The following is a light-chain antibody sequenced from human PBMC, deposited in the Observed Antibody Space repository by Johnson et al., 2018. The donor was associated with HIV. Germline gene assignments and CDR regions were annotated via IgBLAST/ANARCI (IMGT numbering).Light chain of an antibody. CDR2: DNN. J-gene: IGLJ1*01. CDR1: NSNIGNNY. CDR3: GTWDSSLSGV. Sequence: VLTQPPSVSAAPGQKVTISCSGSNSNIGNNYVSWYQHLPGTAPKLLIYDNNKRPSGIPDRFSGSKSGTSATLGITGLQTGDEADYYCGTWDSSLSGVIGTGTKVTVL. V-gene: IGLV1-51*01.